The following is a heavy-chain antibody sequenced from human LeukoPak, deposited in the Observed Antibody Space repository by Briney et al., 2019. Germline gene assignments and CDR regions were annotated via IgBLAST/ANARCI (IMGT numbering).Heavy chain of an antibody. Sequence: PGGSLRLSCAASGFTFSSYAMSWVRQAPGKGLEWVSAISGSGGSTYYADSVKGRFTISRDNSKNTLYLQMNSLRAEDTAVYYCATATSIAVAGTLMHWGQGTLVTVSS. CDR2: ISGSGGST. CDR3: ATATSIAVAGTLMH. CDR1: GFTFSSYA. J-gene: IGHJ4*02. V-gene: IGHV3-23*01. D-gene: IGHD6-19*01.